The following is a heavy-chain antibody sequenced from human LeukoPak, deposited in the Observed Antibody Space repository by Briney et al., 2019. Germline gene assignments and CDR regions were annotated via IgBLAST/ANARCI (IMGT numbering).Heavy chain of an antibody. D-gene: IGHD4-11*01. CDR1: GFTFSSNW. V-gene: IGHV3-7*04. CDR3: ARVLQSATTVSEY. CDR2: IKEDGSAN. J-gene: IGHJ4*02. Sequence: GXSLRLSCAASGFTFSSNWMIWGRQAPGKGLEWVANIKEDGSANYYVDSVEGRFTISRDNARNSLYLQMNNLRAEDTAVYYCARVLQSATTVSEYWGQGTLVTVSS.